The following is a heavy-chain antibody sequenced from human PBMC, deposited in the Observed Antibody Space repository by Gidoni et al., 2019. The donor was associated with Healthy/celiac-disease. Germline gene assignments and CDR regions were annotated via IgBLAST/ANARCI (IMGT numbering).Heavy chain of an antibody. V-gene: IGHV1-46*01. D-gene: IGHD4-17*01. J-gene: IGHJ6*02. CDR2: INPSGGST. CDR3: ASTRGALDGDLDYYYYGMDV. Sequence: QVQLVQSGAEVKKPGASVKVSCKASGYTFTSYYMHWVRQAPGQGLEWMGIINPSGGSTSYEQKFQCRVTMTRDTSTSTVYMELSSLRSEDTAVYYCASTRGALDGDLDYYYYGMDVWGQGTTVTVSS. CDR1: GYTFTSYY.